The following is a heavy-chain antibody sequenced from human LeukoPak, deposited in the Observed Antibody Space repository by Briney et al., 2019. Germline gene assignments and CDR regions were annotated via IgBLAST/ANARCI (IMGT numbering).Heavy chain of an antibody. D-gene: IGHD2-8*01. CDR3: ARGSWANGFDY. CDR1: GGSISRGGYY. V-gene: IGHV4-61*02. J-gene: IGHJ4*02. Sequence: SQTLSLTCTVSGGSISRGGYYWSWIRQPSGKGLEWIGRIYTSGTTNYNPSLKSRVTMSVDTSKNQFSLKLSSVTAADTAVYYCARGSWANGFDYWGQGTLVTVSS. CDR2: IYTSGTT.